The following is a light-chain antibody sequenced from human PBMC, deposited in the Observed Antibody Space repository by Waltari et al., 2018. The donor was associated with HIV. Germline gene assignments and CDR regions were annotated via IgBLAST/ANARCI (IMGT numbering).Light chain of an antibody. CDR1: QSISDW. CDR3: QQYNNYST. V-gene: IGKV1-5*03. CDR2: KAS. Sequence: DIQMTQSPSTLSASVGDRVTITCRASQSISDWLAWYQQKPGKAPKLLIYKASTLQSGVPSRFSDTGSGTEFTLTISSLQPDDFATYYCQQYNNYSTFGQGTQVEIK. J-gene: IGKJ1*01.